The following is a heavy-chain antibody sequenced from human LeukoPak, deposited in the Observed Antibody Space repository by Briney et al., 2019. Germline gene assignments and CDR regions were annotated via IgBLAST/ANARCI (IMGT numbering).Heavy chain of an antibody. Sequence: GASVKVSCKASGYTFTSYDINWVRQATGQGLEWMGWMNPNSGNTGYAQEFQGRVTMTRNTSISTAYMELSSLRSEDTAVYYCARRLDYSNSMDVWGQGTTVTVSS. CDR1: GYTFTSYD. V-gene: IGHV1-8*01. CDR2: MNPNSGNT. CDR3: ARRLDYSNSMDV. J-gene: IGHJ6*02. D-gene: IGHD4-4*01.